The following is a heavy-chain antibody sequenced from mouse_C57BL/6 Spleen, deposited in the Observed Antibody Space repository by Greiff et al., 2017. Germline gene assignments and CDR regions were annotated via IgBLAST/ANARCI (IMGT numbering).Heavy chain of an antibody. CDR2: IYPGDGDT. D-gene: IGHD3-2*02. CDR3: ARSDSSGYSAY. J-gene: IGHJ3*01. V-gene: IGHV1-82*01. Sequence: VKLLESGPELVKPGASVKISCKASGYAFSSSWMNWVKQRPGKGLEWIGRIYPGDGDTNYNGKFKGKATLTADKSSSTAYMQLSSLTSEDSAVYFCARSDSSGYSAYWGQGTLVTVSA. CDR1: GYAFSSSW.